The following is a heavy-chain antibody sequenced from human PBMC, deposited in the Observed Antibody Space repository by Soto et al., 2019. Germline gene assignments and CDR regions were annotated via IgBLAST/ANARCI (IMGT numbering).Heavy chain of an antibody. D-gene: IGHD3-3*01. CDR1: GFNFSDSA. Sequence: EEQLLESGGNLLQAGESLRLSCAASGFNFSDSAMSWVRQAPGKGLEWVSAVSRTGGRTFYTDSVKGRFTISRDNSENTLYLQMNSLRAEDTAVYFCATYNLWRVDYWGQGTLVTVSS. CDR3: ATYNLWRVDY. J-gene: IGHJ4*02. V-gene: IGHV3-23*01. CDR2: VSRTGGRT.